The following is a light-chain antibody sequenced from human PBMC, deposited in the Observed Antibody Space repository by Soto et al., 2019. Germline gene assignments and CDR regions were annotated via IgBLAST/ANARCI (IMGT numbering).Light chain of an antibody. J-gene: IGKJ1*01. Sequence: NVLTQSPGTLSLSPGERATLSCRASQSLSGNYLAWYQQKPGQAPRVLIYGASSRATGIPDRFSGSGSGTDFTLTISRLEPEDFAVYYCQQYGSSPTFGQATKVDIK. CDR3: QQYGSSPT. V-gene: IGKV3-20*01. CDR1: QSLSGNY. CDR2: GAS.